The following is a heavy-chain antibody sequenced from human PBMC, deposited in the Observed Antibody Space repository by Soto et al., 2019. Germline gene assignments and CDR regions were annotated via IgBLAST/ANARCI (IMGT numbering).Heavy chain of an antibody. V-gene: IGHV3-48*02. Sequence: PGGSLRLSCAASGFTFSSYSMNWVRQAPGKGLEWVSYISSSSSTIYYADSVKGRFTISRDNAKNSLYLQMNSLRDKDTAVYYCATEGAYYDILTGYSSDYYYGMDVWGQGTTVTVSS. CDR2: ISSSSSTI. J-gene: IGHJ6*02. CDR3: ATEGAYYDILTGYSSDYYYGMDV. D-gene: IGHD3-9*01. CDR1: GFTFSSYS.